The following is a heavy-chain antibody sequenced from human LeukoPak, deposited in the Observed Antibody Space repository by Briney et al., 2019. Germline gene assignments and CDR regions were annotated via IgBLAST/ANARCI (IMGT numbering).Heavy chain of an antibody. CDR1: GFTFSSYA. CDR3: VKGPAAMPPYYYGMDV. Sequence: PGGSLRLSCSASGFTFSSYAMHSVRQAPGKGLEYVSAISSNGGSTYYADSVKGRFTISRDNSKNTLYLQMSSLRAEDTAVYYCVKGPAAMPPYYYGMDVWGKGTTVTVSS. V-gene: IGHV3-64D*06. CDR2: ISSNGGST. J-gene: IGHJ6*04. D-gene: IGHD2-2*01.